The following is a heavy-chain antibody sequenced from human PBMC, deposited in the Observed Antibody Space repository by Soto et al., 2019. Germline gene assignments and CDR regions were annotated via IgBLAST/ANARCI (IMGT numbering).Heavy chain of an antibody. CDR2: ISGSGGST. V-gene: IGHV3-23*01. D-gene: IGHD4-17*01. CDR1: GFTFSSYA. J-gene: IGHJ4*02. Sequence: GGSLRLSCAASGFTFSSYAMSWVRQAPGKGLEWVSAISGSGGSTYYADSVKGRFTISRDNSKNTLYPQMNSLRAEDTAVYYCAKDGEKATLTFFDYWGQGTLVTVSS. CDR3: AKDGEKATLTFFDY.